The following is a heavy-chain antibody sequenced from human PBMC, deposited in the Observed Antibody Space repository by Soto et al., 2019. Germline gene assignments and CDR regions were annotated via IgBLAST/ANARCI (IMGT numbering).Heavy chain of an antibody. J-gene: IGHJ4*02. CDR3: AREAHITYYYDSSCYYPSEYFDY. CDR2: IIPIFGTA. CDR1: GGTFSSYA. D-gene: IGHD3-22*01. Sequence: SVKVSCKASGGTFSSYAISWVRQAPGQGLEWMGGIIPIFGTANYAQKFQGRVTITADESTSTAYMELSSLRSEDTAVHYCAREAHITYYYDSSCYYPSEYFDYWGQGTLVTVSS. V-gene: IGHV1-69*13.